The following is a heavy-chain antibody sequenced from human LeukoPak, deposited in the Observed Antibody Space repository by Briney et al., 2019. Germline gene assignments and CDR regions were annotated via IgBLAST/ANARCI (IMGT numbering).Heavy chain of an antibody. Sequence: ASVKFSCNASGFAFTFYSIHWVRQAPGQGLDWMGWIDPSSGATNYAPKFQGRVTVTRETSSSRAYLERRRLTSADTAVYPRARTPPIGNDILTATYSWGQGNLVTASP. CDR3: ARTPPIGNDILTATYS. CDR2: IDPSSGAT. CDR1: GFAFTFYS. J-gene: IGHJ4*02. V-gene: IGHV1-2*02. D-gene: IGHD3-9*01.